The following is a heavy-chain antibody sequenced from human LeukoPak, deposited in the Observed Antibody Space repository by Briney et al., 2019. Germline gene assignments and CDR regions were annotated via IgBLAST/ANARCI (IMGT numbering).Heavy chain of an antibody. CDR3: ARRGYSYRTFDY. D-gene: IGHD5-18*01. CDR1: GFTFSSYG. CDR2: IWYDGSNK. V-gene: IGHV3-33*01. J-gene: IGHJ4*02. Sequence: GGSLRLSCAASGFTFSSYGMHWVRQAPGKGLEWVAVIWYDGSNKYYADSVKGRFTISRDNSKNTLYLQMNSLRAEDTAVYYCARRGYSYRTFDYWGQGTLVTVSS.